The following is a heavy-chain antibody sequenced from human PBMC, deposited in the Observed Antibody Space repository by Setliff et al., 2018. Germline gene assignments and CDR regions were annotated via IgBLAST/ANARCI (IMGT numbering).Heavy chain of an antibody. CDR1: GYTFTNFG. CDR3: ARETTAWGYVDTAMVTFIDQ. CDR2: ISAYNGNT. V-gene: IGHV1-18*01. Sequence: ASVKVSCKASGYTFTNFGIAWVRQAPGQGLEWMGRISAYNGNTNYAQKFQGRVTMSTDTFTSTAYMDLRSLRSDDTAVYYCARETTAWGYVDTAMVTFIDQWGQGTLVTVSS. D-gene: IGHD5-18*01. J-gene: IGHJ4*02.